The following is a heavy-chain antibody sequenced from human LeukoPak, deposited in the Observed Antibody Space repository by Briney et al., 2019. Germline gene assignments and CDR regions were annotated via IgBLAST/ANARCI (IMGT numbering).Heavy chain of an antibody. Sequence: GGSLRLSCAASGFTFSSYAMSWVRQAPGKGLEWVSVIGGRGGSTYYADSVKGRFTISRDNSKNTVSLQMNSLRAEDTAVYFCAKERCGINSCTFDYWGQGTLVTVSS. J-gene: IGHJ4*02. CDR3: AKERCGINSCTFDY. D-gene: IGHD2-2*01. CDR1: GFTFSSYA. V-gene: IGHV3-23*01. CDR2: IGGRGGST.